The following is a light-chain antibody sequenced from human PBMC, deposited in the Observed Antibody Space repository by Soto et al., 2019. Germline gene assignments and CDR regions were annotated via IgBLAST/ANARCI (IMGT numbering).Light chain of an antibody. CDR3: AAWDDNLNGPV. CDR1: TSNIESNT. J-gene: IGLJ2*01. Sequence: QSVLTQPPSASGTPGQRVTISCSGSTSNIESNTVNWYQQLPRTAPKLLIYSNDQRPSGVPDRFSGSKSGTSAALAISGPQSEDEADYYCAAWDDNLNGPVFGGGTKLTVL. V-gene: IGLV1-44*01. CDR2: SND.